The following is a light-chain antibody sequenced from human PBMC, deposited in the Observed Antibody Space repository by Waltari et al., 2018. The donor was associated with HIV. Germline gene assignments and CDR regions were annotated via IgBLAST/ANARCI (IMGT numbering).Light chain of an antibody. Sequence: HSTLTQPPSVSGSLGQSVTIACSGTSSDIGSYNRVSWYQQPPGTAPKLIIYEVTNRPSGVAVRFSGSKSGNTASLTISGLQAEDEADYYCSSYTTSSTWVFGGGTQLTVL. CDR1: SSDIGSYNR. V-gene: IGLV2-18*02. CDR2: EVT. CDR3: SSYTTSSTWV. J-gene: IGLJ3*02.